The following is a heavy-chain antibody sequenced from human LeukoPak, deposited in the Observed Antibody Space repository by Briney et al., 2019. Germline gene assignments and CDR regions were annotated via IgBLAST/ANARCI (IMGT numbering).Heavy chain of an antibody. CDR1: GGSISSGDYY. CDR3: ARTQQLIVGAAVDY. CDR2: IYYSGST. D-gene: IGHD1-26*01. V-gene: IGHV4-39*01. Sequence: KTSQTLSLTCTVSGGSISSGDYYWGWIRQPPGKGLEWIGSIYYSGSTYYNPSLKSRVTISVDTSKNQFSLKLSSVTAADTAVYYCARTQQLIVGAAVDYWGQGTLVTVSS. J-gene: IGHJ4*02.